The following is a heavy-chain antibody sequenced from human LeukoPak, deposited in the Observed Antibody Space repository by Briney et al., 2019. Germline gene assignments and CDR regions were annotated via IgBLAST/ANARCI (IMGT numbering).Heavy chain of an antibody. Sequence: SETLSLTCAVSGGSISSGGYSWSWIRQPPGKGLEWIGYIYCSGSTYYNPSLKSRVTISVDTSKNQFSLKLSSVTAADTAVYYCARDRSIVVVHDAFDIWGQGTMVTVSS. V-gene: IGHV4-30-4*08. D-gene: IGHD3-22*01. CDR1: GGSISSGGYS. J-gene: IGHJ3*02. CDR3: ARDRSIVVVHDAFDI. CDR2: IYCSGST.